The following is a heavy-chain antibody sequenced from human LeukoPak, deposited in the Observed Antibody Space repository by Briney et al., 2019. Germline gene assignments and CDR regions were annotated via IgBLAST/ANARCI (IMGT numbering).Heavy chain of an antibody. Sequence: PSETLSLTCTVSGGPIGRHYWTWIRRPPGKGLEWIGYVAFDGRTVYNPSLTSRLTISVDPSMSQFSLSLTSVTAADTAVYYCARLPDISGWPFDCWGQGTLVTVSS. D-gene: IGHD6-19*01. CDR2: VAFDGRT. J-gene: IGHJ4*02. V-gene: IGHV4-59*11. CDR3: ARLPDISGWPFDC. CDR1: GGPIGRHY.